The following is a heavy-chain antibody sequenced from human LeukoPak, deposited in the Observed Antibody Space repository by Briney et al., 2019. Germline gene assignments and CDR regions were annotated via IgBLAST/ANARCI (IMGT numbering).Heavy chain of an antibody. J-gene: IGHJ5*02. D-gene: IGHD3-9*01. Sequence: PGGSLRLSCAASGFTFSNFWMNWVRQPPGKGLEWIGEIYHSGSTNYNPSLKSRVTIPVDKSKNQFSLKLSSVTAADTAVYYCARGIYDILTGYYTGRWFDPWGQGTLVTVSS. CDR2: IYHSGST. CDR3: ARGIYDILTGYYTGRWFDP. V-gene: IGHV4-4*02. CDR1: GFTFSNFW.